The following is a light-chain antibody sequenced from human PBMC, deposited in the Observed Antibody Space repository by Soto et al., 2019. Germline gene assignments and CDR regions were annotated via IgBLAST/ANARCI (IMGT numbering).Light chain of an antibody. Sequence: EIVLTQSPGTLSLSPGERATLSCGASKTVSSNYLAWYQQKPGQAPRLLIYGASSRATGIPDRFSGSGSGTDFVLTTSRLEPEDFAVYYCQQYFKSPWTFGQGTKVDIK. CDR3: QQYFKSPWT. CDR2: GAS. CDR1: KTVSSNY. V-gene: IGKV3-20*01. J-gene: IGKJ1*01.